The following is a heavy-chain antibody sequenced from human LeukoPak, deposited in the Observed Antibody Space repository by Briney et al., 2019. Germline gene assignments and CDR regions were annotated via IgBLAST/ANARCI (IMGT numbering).Heavy chain of an antibody. J-gene: IGHJ4*02. CDR3: ARKSHEDFWSGSTIYFDY. V-gene: IGHV3-9*01. CDR2: ISWNSDNI. D-gene: IGHD3-3*01. Sequence: GGSLRLSCAASGFTFGDFAMHWVRQAPGRGPEWVSGISWNSDNIGYVDSVEGRFTISRDNAKNTLYLQMNSLRAEDTAVYYCARKSHEDFWSGSTIYFDYWGQGTLVTVSS. CDR1: GFTFGDFA.